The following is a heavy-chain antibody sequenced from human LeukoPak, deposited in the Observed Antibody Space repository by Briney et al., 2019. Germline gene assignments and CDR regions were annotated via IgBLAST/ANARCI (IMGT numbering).Heavy chain of an antibody. CDR2: INHSGST. J-gene: IGHJ4*02. CDR3: ARGPDDFWSGYYRRPLDY. Sequence: SETLSLTCAVYGGSFSGYYWSWIRKPPGKGLEWIGEINHSGSTNYNPSLKSRVTISVDTSKNQFSLKLSSVTAADTAVYYCARGPDDFWSGYYRRPLDYWGQGTLVTVSS. CDR1: GGSFSGYY. V-gene: IGHV4-34*01. D-gene: IGHD3-3*01.